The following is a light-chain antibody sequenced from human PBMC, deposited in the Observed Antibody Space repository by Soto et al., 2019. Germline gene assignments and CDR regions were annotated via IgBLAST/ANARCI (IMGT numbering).Light chain of an antibody. CDR1: SSDVGAYNY. Sequence: QSALTQPPSASGSPGQSVTISCTGTSSDVGAYNYVSWYQQHPGKAPKLMIYEVSKRPSGVPDRFSGSTSGNTASLTVSGLQAEDEANYYCSSYAGSNNFVFGGGTKLTVL. CDR2: EVS. V-gene: IGLV2-8*01. CDR3: SSYAGSNNFV. J-gene: IGLJ2*01.